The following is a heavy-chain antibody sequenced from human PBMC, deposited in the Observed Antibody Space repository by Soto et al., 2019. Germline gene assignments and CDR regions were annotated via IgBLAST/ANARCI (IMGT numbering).Heavy chain of an antibody. CDR3: ARDARAILGYCSSTSCTHFDY. D-gene: IGHD2-2*01. V-gene: IGHV3-21*01. J-gene: IGHJ4*02. CDR2: ISSSSSCI. CDR1: GFTFSSYS. Sequence: GGSLRLSCAASGFTFSSYSMNWVRQAPGKGLEWVSSISSSSSCIYYADSVKGRFTISRDNAKNSLYLQMNSLRAEDTAVYYCARDARAILGYCSSTSCTHFDYWGQGTLATVSS.